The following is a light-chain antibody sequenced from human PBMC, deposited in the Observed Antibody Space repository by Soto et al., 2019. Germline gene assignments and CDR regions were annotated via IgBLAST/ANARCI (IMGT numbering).Light chain of an antibody. CDR1: SSNIGAGYDGTYNF. J-gene: IGLJ1*01. CDR3: CSSVGASCYV. CDR2: EGT. V-gene: IGLV2-23*01. Sequence: QSVLTQPPSVSGAPGQRVTISCTGGSSNIGAGYDGTYNFVSWYQQHPGKAPQVLIYEGTKRPSGVYNRFSGSTSGSTASLTISGLQTEDEADYYCCSSVGASCYVFGNGTKVTVL.